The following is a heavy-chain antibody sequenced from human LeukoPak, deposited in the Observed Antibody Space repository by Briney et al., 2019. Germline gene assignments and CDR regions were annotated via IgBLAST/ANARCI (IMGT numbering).Heavy chain of an antibody. CDR1: GGSISRSGYY. D-gene: IGHD4-17*01. CDR3: ARLPTVTFFDY. Sequence: SETLSLTCTVSGGSISRSGYYWGGIRQPPGKGLEWIGSIYYSGSTYYNPSLKSRVTISVDTSKNQFSLKLSSVTAADTAVYYCARLPTVTFFDYWGQGTLVTVSS. CDR2: IYYSGST. J-gene: IGHJ4*02. V-gene: IGHV4-39*01.